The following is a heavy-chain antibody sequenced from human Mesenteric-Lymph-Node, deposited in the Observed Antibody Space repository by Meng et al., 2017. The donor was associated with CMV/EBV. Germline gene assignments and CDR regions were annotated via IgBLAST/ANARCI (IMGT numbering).Heavy chain of an antibody. D-gene: IGHD5-24*01. CDR3: ARRRDGYNDY. CDR1: GYTFASYY. CDR2: INPSDGST. J-gene: IGHJ4*02. V-gene: IGHV1-46*01. Sequence: KASCKASGYTFASYYLNWERQTPGQGLEWMGMINPSDGSTSYAEKFRGRATMTRDTSTSTVYMELNSLRSEDTAVYYCARRRDGYNDYWGQGTLVTVSS.